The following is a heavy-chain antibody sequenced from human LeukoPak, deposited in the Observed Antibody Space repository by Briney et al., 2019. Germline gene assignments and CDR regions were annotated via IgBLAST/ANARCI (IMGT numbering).Heavy chain of an antibody. CDR3: ARHSGSGSLSRPFDP. D-gene: IGHD3-10*01. CDR1: GPPVTSGGFY. V-gene: IGHV4-39*01. Sequence: SETLSLTCSVSGPPVTSGGFYWGWLRQPPGKGLQWLAAVYYTGSTYYNPSLRSRVTMSIDTSKNQFSLSLRSLIAADTAVYYCARHSGSGSLSRPFDPWGQGTLVTVSS. CDR2: VYYTGST. J-gene: IGHJ5*02.